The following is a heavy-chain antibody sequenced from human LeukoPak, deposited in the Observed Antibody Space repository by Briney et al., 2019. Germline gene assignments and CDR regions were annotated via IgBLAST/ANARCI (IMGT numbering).Heavy chain of an antibody. Sequence: GGSLRLSCAASGFTFSSYSMNWVRQAPGKGLEWVSSIISSSSYIYYADSVKGRFTISRDNAKNSLYLQMNSLRAEDTAVYYCARVQYEITMVRGVIKYYYYGMDVWGKGDTVTVSS. D-gene: IGHD3-10*01. J-gene: IGHJ6*01. CDR1: GFTFSSYS. CDR3: ARVQYEITMVRGVIKYYYYGMDV. V-gene: IGHV3-21*01. CDR2: IISSSSYI.